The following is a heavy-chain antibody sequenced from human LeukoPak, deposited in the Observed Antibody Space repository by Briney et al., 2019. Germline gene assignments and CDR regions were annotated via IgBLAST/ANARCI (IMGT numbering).Heavy chain of an antibody. V-gene: IGHV3-23*01. CDR2: ISGSGGST. CDR1: GGSISSSNW. Sequence: PSGTLSLTCAVSGGSISSSNWWSWVRQAPGKGLEWVSAISGSGGSTYYADSVKGRFTISRDNSKNTLYLQMNSLRAEDTAVYYYAKGPLYYYYYMDVWGKGTTVTVSS. J-gene: IGHJ6*03. CDR3: AKGPLYYYYYMDV.